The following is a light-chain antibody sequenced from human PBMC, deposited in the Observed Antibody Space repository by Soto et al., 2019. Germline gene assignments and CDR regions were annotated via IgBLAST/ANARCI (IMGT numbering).Light chain of an antibody. CDR2: WAS. Sequence: DIVMTQSPDSLAVSLGERATINCKSSQSVLYSSNNKNYLAWYQQKPGQPPKLLIYWASTRESGVPDRFSGSGSGTDFTLTISSLQAEDVAVYYCHQYYSPPRRTFGQGTKVEIK. V-gene: IGKV4-1*01. J-gene: IGKJ1*01. CDR3: HQYYSPPRRT. CDR1: QSVLYSSNNKNY.